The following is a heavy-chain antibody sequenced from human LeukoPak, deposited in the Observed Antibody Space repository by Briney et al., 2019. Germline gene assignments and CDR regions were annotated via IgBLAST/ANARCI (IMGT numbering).Heavy chain of an antibody. CDR2: ISGSGGST. CDR1: SFTFSSYN. D-gene: IGHD2-15*01. Sequence: GGSLRLSCAASSFTFSSYNMNWVRQAPGEGLEWVSAISGSGGSTYYADSVKGRFTISRDNSKNTLYLQMNSLRDEDTAVYYIAERGGVAADTFDYWGQGTLVTVSS. CDR3: AERGGVAADTFDY. J-gene: IGHJ4*02. V-gene: IGHV3-23*01.